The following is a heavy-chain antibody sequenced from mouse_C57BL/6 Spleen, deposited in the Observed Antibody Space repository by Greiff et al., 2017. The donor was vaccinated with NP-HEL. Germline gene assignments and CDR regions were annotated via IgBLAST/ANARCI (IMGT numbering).Heavy chain of an antibody. D-gene: IGHD2-4*01. V-gene: IGHV2-2*01. Sequence: QVQLQQSGPGLVQPSQSLSITCTVSGFSLTSYGVHWVRQSPGKGLEWLGVIWSGGSTDYNAAFISRLSISKDNSKSQVFFKMNSLQADDTAIYYCARMAHYDYDGGFAYWGQGTLVTVSA. CDR1: GFSLTSYG. CDR2: IWSGGST. CDR3: ARMAHYDYDGGFAY. J-gene: IGHJ3*01.